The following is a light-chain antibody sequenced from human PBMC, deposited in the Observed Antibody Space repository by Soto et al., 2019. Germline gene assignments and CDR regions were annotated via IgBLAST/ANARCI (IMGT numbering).Light chain of an antibody. Sequence: EIVMTQSPATLSVSPVERVILSCMASRGVSSDLAWYQQKPGQAPRLLIYGASTRATGIPARFSGSGSGTESTLTISSLQSEDFAVYYCQQYNNWPPLTFGGGTKVDIK. CDR1: RGVSSD. V-gene: IGKV3-15*01. CDR2: GAS. CDR3: QQYNNWPPLT. J-gene: IGKJ4*01.